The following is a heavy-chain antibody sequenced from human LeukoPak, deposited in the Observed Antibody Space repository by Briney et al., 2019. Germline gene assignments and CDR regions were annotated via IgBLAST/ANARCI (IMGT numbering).Heavy chain of an antibody. CDR2: ISAYSGNT. Sequence: ASVKVSCKASGGTFSSYAISWVRQAPGQGLEWLGWISAYSGNTNYAQKFQGRVSMTTDTSTSTAYMELSSLRSEDTAVYYCARGPGTITMVRGVFYGMDVWGQGTTVTVSS. D-gene: IGHD3-10*01. CDR1: GGTFSSYA. V-gene: IGHV1-18*01. CDR3: ARGPGTITMVRGVFYGMDV. J-gene: IGHJ6*02.